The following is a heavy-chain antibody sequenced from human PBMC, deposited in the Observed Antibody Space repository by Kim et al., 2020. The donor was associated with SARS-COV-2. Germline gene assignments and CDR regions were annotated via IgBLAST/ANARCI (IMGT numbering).Heavy chain of an antibody. V-gene: IGHV4-34*01. Sequence: SETLSLTCAVYGGSFSAYYWSWIRQPPGKGLEWIGEINHSGSTNYNPSFKSRVTISVDTSKNQFSLKLSSVTAADTAVYYCARGTRQWLVRGPYYYYMDVWGKRTTVTVSS. CDR2: INHSGST. CDR3: ARGTRQWLVRGPYYYYMDV. CDR1: GGSFSAYY. D-gene: IGHD6-19*01. J-gene: IGHJ6*03.